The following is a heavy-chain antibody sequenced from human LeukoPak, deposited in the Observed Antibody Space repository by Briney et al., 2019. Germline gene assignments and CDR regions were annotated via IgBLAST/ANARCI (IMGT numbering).Heavy chain of an antibody. D-gene: IGHD6-19*01. CDR3: ARDLGSGFLQFDY. CDR2: IYSGGGT. J-gene: IGHJ4*02. V-gene: IGHV3-66*01. CDR1: GFTVSSNY. Sequence: GGSLRLSCAASGFTVSSNYMNWVRQAPGKGLEWVSVIYSGGGTYYADSVKGRFTISRDNSKNTLYLQINSLRAEDTAVYYCARDLGSGFLQFDYWGQGTLVTVSS.